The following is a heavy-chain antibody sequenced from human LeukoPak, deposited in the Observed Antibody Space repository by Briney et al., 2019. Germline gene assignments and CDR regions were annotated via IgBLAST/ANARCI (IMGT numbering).Heavy chain of an antibody. Sequence: GGSLRLSCAASGFTFNTYTMNWVRQAPGKGLEWVSYISGSSGIIDYADSVRGRFTISRDNAKNSLYLQMNSLRAEDTAVYYCARGSTYYESSGRVPFDYWGQGTLVTVSS. CDR2: ISGSSGII. V-gene: IGHV3-48*01. CDR3: ARGSTYYESSGRVPFDY. D-gene: IGHD3-22*01. J-gene: IGHJ4*02. CDR1: GFTFNTYT.